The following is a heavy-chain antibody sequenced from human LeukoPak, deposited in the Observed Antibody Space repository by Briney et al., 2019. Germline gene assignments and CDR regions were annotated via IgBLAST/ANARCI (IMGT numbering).Heavy chain of an antibody. Sequence: SETLSLTCTVSGDSISSGDYYWSWLRQPPGKGLEWIGYIYYSGSTYYNPSLKSRLTISVDTSKNQFSLKLSSVTAADTAVYYCANLWFRELWRWFDPWGQGTLVTVSS. CDR3: ANLWFRELWRWFDP. V-gene: IGHV4-30-4*01. J-gene: IGHJ5*02. CDR2: IYYSGST. D-gene: IGHD3-10*01. CDR1: GDSISSGDYY.